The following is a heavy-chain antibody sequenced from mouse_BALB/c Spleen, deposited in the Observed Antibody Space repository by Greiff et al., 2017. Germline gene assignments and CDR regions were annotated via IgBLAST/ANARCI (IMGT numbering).Heavy chain of an antibody. Sequence: VLLVESGGGLVKPGGSLKISCAASGFTFSDYYMNWVRQTPEKRLEWVGTISDGGSYTYYPDSVKGRFTISRDNAKNNLYLQMSSLKSEDTAMYYCAGDGYWGQGTTLTVSS. V-gene: IGHV5-4*02. CDR1: GFTFSDYY. CDR2: ISDGGSYT. J-gene: IGHJ2*01. CDR3: AGDGY.